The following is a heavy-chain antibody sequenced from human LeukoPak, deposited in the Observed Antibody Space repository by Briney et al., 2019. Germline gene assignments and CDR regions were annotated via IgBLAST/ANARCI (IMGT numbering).Heavy chain of an antibody. Sequence: PGGSLRLSCAASGFTFSSYWMSWVRQAPGKGLEWVSGINWNGGSTGYADSVKGRFTISRDNAKNSLYLQMNRLRAEDTALYYCARAYYYDSSGYYPFDYWGQGTLVTVSS. CDR3: ARAYYYDSSGYYPFDY. D-gene: IGHD3-22*01. CDR2: INWNGGST. CDR1: GFTFSSYW. V-gene: IGHV3-20*04. J-gene: IGHJ4*02.